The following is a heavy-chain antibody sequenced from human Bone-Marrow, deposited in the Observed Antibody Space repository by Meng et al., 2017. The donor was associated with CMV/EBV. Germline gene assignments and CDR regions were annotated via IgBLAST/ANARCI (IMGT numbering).Heavy chain of an antibody. V-gene: IGHV4-38-2*02. CDR2: IYRSGNT. J-gene: IGHJ3*02. Sequence: GSLRLSCTVSGYSISSGYYWGWIRQPPGKELEWIGSIYRSGNTYYNPSLKSRVTILVDTSKNQFSLKLSSVTAADTAVYYCARDLRVTGGFDIWGQGTMVTVSS. CDR3: ARDLRVTGGFDI. D-gene: IGHD2-21*02. CDR1: GYSISSGYY.